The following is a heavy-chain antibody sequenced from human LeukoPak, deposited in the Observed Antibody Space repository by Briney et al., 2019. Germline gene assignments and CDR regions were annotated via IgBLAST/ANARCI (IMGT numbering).Heavy chain of an antibody. D-gene: IGHD6-19*01. Sequence: PGGSLRLSCTASGFAFSTYWMFWVRQAPGKGLGWVSQINPEGASTTYGDPAKGRFTASRDNAKNALHLQMNSLRVDDTAVYYCARGTAITAGIDFWGQGTLVTVSS. CDR2: INPEGAST. V-gene: IGHV3-74*01. J-gene: IGHJ4*02. CDR1: GFAFSTYW. CDR3: ARGTAITAGIDF.